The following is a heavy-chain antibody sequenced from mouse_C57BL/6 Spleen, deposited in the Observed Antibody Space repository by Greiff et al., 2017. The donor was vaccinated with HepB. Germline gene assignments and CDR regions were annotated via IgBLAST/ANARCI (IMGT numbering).Heavy chain of an antibody. CDR3: TRDGLYYAMDY. V-gene: IGHV5-9-1*02. J-gene: IGHJ4*01. CDR2: ISSGGDYI. Sequence: EVKLMESGEGLVKPGGSLKLSCAASGFTFSSYAMSWVRQTPEKRLAWVAYISSGGDYIYYADTVKGRFTISRDNARNTLYLQMSSLKSEDTAMYYCTRDGLYYAMDYWGQGTSVTVSS. D-gene: IGHD2-3*01. CDR1: GFTFSSYA.